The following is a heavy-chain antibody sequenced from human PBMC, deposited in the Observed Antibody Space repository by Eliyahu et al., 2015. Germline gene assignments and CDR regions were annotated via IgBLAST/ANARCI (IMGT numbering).Heavy chain of an antibody. J-gene: IGHJ3*02. D-gene: IGHD3-22*01. CDR3: ARGDYDDTQNFFVDAFDI. V-gene: IGHV3-7*03. Sequence: EVQLVESGGGLVQPGGSLRXSCAXXGFTFNXYWMSWVXQAPGKGLEWVANIKQDGGQRFYVDSVKGRFTISRDNAKNSLFLQMNSLRAEDTAIYYCARGDYDDTQNFFVDAFDIWGQGTVVTVSS. CDR2: IKQDGGQR. CDR1: GFTFNXYW.